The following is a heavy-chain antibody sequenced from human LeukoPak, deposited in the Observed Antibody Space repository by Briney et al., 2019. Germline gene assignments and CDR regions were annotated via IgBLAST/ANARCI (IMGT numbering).Heavy chain of an antibody. CDR1: GYTFTSYD. CDR3: ARAPSYDFWSGYSDPNAPNWFDP. V-gene: IGHV1-8*01. Sequence: ASVKVSRKASGYTFTSYDINWVRQATGQGLEWMGWMNPNSGNTGYAQKFQGRVTMTRNTSISTAYMELSSLRSEDTAVYYCARAPSYDFWSGYSDPNAPNWFDPWGQGTLVTVSS. D-gene: IGHD3-3*01. J-gene: IGHJ5*02. CDR2: MNPNSGNT.